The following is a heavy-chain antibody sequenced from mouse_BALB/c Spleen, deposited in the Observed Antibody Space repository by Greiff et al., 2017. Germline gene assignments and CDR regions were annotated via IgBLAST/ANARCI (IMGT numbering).Heavy chain of an antibody. CDR1: GFTFSSYA. Sequence: EVKVVESGGGLVKPGGSLKLSCAASGFTFSSYAMSWVRQTPEKRLEWVATISSGGSYTYYPDSVKGRFTISRDNAKNTLYLQMSSLRSEDTAMYYCARHGVHFDYWGQGTTLTVSS. CDR3: ARHGVHFDY. V-gene: IGHV5-9-3*01. D-gene: IGHD2-14*01. CDR2: ISSGGSYT. J-gene: IGHJ2*01.